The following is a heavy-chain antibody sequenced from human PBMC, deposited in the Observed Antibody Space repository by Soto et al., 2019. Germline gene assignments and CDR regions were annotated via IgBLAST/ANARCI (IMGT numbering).Heavy chain of an antibody. J-gene: IGHJ4*02. D-gene: IGHD5-12*01. V-gene: IGHV1-69*08. CDR3: ARERDSGYEDY. Sequence: QVQLVQSGAEVKKPGSSVKVSCKASGGTFSSYTISWVRQAPGQGLEWMGRIIPILGIANYAQKFQGRVTIAADKSTSTAYMELSSLRSEDTAVYYCARERDSGYEDYWGQGTLVTVSS. CDR2: IIPILGIA. CDR1: GGTFSSYT.